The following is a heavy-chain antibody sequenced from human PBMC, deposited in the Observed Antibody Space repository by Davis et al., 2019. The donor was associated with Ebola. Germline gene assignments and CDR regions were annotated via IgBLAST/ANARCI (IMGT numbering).Heavy chain of an antibody. CDR2: MNPNSGNT. CDR1: GYTFTSYD. V-gene: IGHV1-8*01. D-gene: IGHD1-7*01. J-gene: IGHJ4*02. Sequence: AASVKVSCKASGYTFTSYDINWVRQATGQGLEWMGWMNPNSGNTGYAQKFQGRVTMTRNTSISTAYMELRSLRSDDTAVYYCARDRDGITGTTVDVDYWGQGTLVTVSS. CDR3: ARDRDGITGTTVDVDY.